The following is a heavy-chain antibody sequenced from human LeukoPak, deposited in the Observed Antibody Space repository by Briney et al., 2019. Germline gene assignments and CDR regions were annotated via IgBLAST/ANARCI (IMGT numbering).Heavy chain of an antibody. CDR3: AKMNVLTGYYTPNFDF. CDR2: VSGSGSST. D-gene: IGHD3-9*01. Sequence: SGGSLRLSCAASGFSFSSYAVSWVRQAPRKGLEWVSVVSGSGSSTDYADSVKGRFTISRDNSKNTLYLQMSSLSAEDTAVYYCAKMNVLTGYYTPNFDFWGQGTLVTVSS. CDR1: GFSFSSYA. V-gene: IGHV3-23*01. J-gene: IGHJ4*02.